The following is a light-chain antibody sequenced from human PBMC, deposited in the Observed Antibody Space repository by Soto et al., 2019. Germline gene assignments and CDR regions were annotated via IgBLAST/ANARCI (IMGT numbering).Light chain of an antibody. Sequence: IVLAQSLATLSLSPGERATLSCRASQSVNRYLGWYQQKPGQAPRLLIYDASSRATGIPVRFSGSGSETDFTLTISRLEPEDFAVYYCQQYGSSGTFGQGTKVDIK. J-gene: IGKJ1*01. CDR3: QQYGSSGT. V-gene: IGKV3-20*01. CDR2: DAS. CDR1: QSVNRY.